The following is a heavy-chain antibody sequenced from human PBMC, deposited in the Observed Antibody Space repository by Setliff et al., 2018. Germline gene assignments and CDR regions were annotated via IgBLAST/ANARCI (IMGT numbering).Heavy chain of an antibody. Sequence: PSETLSLTCTVSGGSISGYYWTWIRQTPEMGLEWIGHIHSSGNTHINPSLGSRVSMSVDTYQNQCPLKVSSMTSADTAVYYCVRGGSAWAWHYQLWGRGVLVTVSS. V-gene: IGHV4-59*01. J-gene: IGHJ2*01. CDR2: IHSSGNT. CDR1: GGSISGYY. D-gene: IGHD3-16*01. CDR3: VRGGSAWAWHYQL.